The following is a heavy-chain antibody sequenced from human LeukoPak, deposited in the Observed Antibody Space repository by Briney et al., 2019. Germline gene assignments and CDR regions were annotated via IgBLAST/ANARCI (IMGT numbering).Heavy chain of an antibody. CDR3: ARQPVVNRGAVASNFDS. CDR2: IYYRGDT. D-gene: IGHD6-19*01. Sequence: SETLSLTCTVSGGLITTTTCYWGWIRQSPGKGLEWIASIYYRGDTYYNASLESRVSISIDTSKNQFSLKLNSMNAADTAVYFCARQPVVNRGAVASNFDSWGQGTLITVSA. V-gene: IGHV4-39*01. CDR1: GGLITTTTCY. J-gene: IGHJ4*02.